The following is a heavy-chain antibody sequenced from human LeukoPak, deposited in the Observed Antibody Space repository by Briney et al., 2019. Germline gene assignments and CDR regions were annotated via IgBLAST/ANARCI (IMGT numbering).Heavy chain of an antibody. D-gene: IGHD2-15*01. J-gene: IGHJ4*02. Sequence: GGSVSLSCAAYGFTFCSFWMMWVRQAPGKGREGLANIKQGGSEQYHVDSVKGRFTISRDKATDYLDLQMSSLRAEAAAGYYCATDRAVGYCSGGSCYPVMELSYWGQETLVTVSS. CDR2: IKQGGSEQ. CDR1: GFTFCSFW. V-gene: IGHV3-7*01. CDR3: ATDRAVGYCSGGSCYPVMELSY.